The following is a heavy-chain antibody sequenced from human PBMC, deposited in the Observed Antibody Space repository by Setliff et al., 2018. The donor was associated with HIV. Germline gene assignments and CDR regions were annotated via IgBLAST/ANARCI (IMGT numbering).Heavy chain of an antibody. V-gene: IGHV1-69*05. CDR3: ARDRSYYPNYFDY. D-gene: IGHD1-26*01. CDR1: GGTFRNYA. CDR2: IIPMPGTT. J-gene: IGHJ4*02. Sequence: SVKVSCKASGGTFRNYALSWVRQAPGQGLEWMGGIIPMPGTTYYAQKFQGRVTITTDESTRTSYMELSSLRSEDTAVYYCARDRSYYPNYFDYWGQGTLVTVSS.